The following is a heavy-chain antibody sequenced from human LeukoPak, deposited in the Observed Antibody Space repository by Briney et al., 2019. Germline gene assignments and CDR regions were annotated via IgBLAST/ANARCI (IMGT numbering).Heavy chain of an antibody. CDR1: GFTFSSYS. CDR2: ISSSSSTI. D-gene: IGHD6-6*01. CDR3: ASGYSSSPLDY. Sequence: GGSLRLSCAASGFTFSSYSMNWVRQAPGKGLEWVSYISSSSSTIYYADSVKGRFTISRDNAKNSLYLQMNSLRAEDTAVYYCASGYSSSPLDYWGQGTLVTVSS. V-gene: IGHV3-48*01. J-gene: IGHJ4*02.